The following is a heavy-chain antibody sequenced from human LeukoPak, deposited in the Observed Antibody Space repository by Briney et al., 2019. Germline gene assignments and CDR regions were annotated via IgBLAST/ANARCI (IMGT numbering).Heavy chain of an antibody. Sequence: PSETLSLTCTVSGGSISSYYWSWIRQPPGKGLERIGFIYYRGSANYNPSLKSRVTISVDTSKNQFSLKLSSVTAADTAVYYCARHRGYCSSTSCYGHYYYMDVWGKGTTVTVSS. CDR1: GGSISSYY. CDR3: ARHRGYCSSTSCYGHYYYMDV. V-gene: IGHV4-59*08. J-gene: IGHJ6*03. D-gene: IGHD2-2*01. CDR2: IYYRGSA.